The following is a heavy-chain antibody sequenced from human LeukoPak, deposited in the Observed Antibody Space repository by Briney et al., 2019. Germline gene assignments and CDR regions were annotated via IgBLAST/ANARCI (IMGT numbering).Heavy chain of an antibody. D-gene: IGHD3-3*01. CDR2: ISAYNGNT. CDR3: ARGWADDFWSGYYPKNWFDP. Sequence: ASVKVSCKASGYTFTSYGISWVRQAPGQGLEWMGWISAYNGNTNYAQKLQGRVTMTTDTSTSTAYMELRSLRSDDTAVYYCARGWADDFWSGYYPKNWFDPWGQGTLVTVSS. J-gene: IGHJ5*02. V-gene: IGHV1-18*01. CDR1: GYTFTSYG.